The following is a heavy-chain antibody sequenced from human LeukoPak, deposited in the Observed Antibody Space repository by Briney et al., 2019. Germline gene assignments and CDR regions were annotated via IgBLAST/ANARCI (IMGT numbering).Heavy chain of an antibody. CDR2: ISSDGGAM. D-gene: IGHD3-22*01. Sequence: GGSLRLSCAASGFTFSDYYMTWIRQAPGKGLEWVSSISSDGGAMYYADSVKGRFTVSRDNARNSLYLQVNSLRAEDTAVYYCAMVPYDSSGYSVPWGQGTLVTVSS. J-gene: IGHJ5*02. V-gene: IGHV3-11*04. CDR1: GFTFSDYY. CDR3: AMVPYDSSGYSVP.